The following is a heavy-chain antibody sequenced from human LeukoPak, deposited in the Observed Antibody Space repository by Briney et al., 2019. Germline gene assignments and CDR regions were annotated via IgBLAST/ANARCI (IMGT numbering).Heavy chain of an antibody. D-gene: IGHD6-6*01. V-gene: IGHV4-61*02. J-gene: IGHJ4*02. CDR2: IYTSGST. Sequence: SETLSLTCTVSGGSISSGSYYWSWIRQPAGKGLEWIGRIYTSGSTNYNPSLKSRVTISVDTSKNQFSLKLSSVTAADTALYYCARGPSGDTRSSSFDYWGQGTLVTVSS. CDR1: GGSISSGSYY. CDR3: ARGPSGDTRSSSFDY.